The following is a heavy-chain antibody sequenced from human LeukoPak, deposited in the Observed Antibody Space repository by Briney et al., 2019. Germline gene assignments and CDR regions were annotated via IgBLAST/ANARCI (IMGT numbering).Heavy chain of an antibody. J-gene: IGHJ4*02. CDR2: ISPDGTGT. V-gene: IGHV3-74*01. Sequence: GGSLRLSCAASGFTFRSYWMHWVRQAPGKGLVWVSRISPDGTGTNYADSVKGRFTISRDNAKNTLYLQMNSLRVEDTAMYYCATVGMGATIGYWGQGTLVTVSS. CDR1: GFTFRSYW. D-gene: IGHD1-26*01. CDR3: ATVGMGATIGY.